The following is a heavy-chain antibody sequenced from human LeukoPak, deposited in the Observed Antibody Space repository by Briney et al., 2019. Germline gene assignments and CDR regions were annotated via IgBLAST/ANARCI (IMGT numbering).Heavy chain of an antibody. CDR1: GGSISSYY. CDR3: ARNLWFGESLVGY. CDR2: IYYSGST. Sequence: SETLSLTCTVSGGSISSYYWSWIRQPPGKGLEWIGYIYYSGSTNYNPSLKSRVTISVDTSKKQFSLKLSSVTAADTAVYYCARNLWFGESLVGYWGQGTLVTVSS. V-gene: IGHV4-59*01. D-gene: IGHD3-10*01. J-gene: IGHJ4*02.